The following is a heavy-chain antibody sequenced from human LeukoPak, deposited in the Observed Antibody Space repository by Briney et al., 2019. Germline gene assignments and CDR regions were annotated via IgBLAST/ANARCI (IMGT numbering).Heavy chain of an antibody. CDR2: ISVYNGNT. CDR1: GYISTSYG. J-gene: IGHJ5*02. Sequence: GASVKVSCKASGYISTSYGISWVRQAPGQGLEWMGWISVYNGNTNYPQRLQGRVTMTKETSTTTAYTELRSLRSDDTAVYYCARDINGYYYDSHGYYPTDLWGQGTLVTVSS. D-gene: IGHD3-22*01. CDR3: ARDINGYYYDSHGYYPTDL. V-gene: IGHV1-18*01.